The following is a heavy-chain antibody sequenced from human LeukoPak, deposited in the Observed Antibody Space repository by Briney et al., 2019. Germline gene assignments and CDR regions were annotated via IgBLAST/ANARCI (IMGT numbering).Heavy chain of an antibody. CDR2: IIPILGIA. V-gene: IGHV1-69*04. Sequence: GASVKVSCKASGGTFSSYAISWVRQAPGQGLEWMGRIIPILGIANYAQKFQGRVTITADKSTSTAYVELSSLRSEDTAVYYCARHGLRVGAHDYWGQGTLVTVSS. CDR3: ARHGLRVGAHDY. J-gene: IGHJ4*02. CDR1: GGTFSSYA. D-gene: IGHD1-26*01.